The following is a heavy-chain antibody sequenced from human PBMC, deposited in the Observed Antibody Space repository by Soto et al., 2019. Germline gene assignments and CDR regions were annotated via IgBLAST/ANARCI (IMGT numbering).Heavy chain of an antibody. CDR1: GGSISSSSYY. D-gene: IGHD3-3*01. V-gene: IGHV4-39*01. Sequence: QLQLQESGPGLVKPSETLSLTCTVSGGSISSSSYYWGWIRQPPGKGLEWIGSIYYSGSTYYNPSLKSRVPISVDTSKNQFSLKLSSVTAADTAVYYCASKGSVTKEFDPWGQGTLVTVSS. J-gene: IGHJ5*02. CDR3: ASKGSVTKEFDP. CDR2: IYYSGST.